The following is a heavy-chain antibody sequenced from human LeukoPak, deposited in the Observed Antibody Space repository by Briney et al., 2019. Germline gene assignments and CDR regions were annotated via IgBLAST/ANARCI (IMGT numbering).Heavy chain of an antibody. D-gene: IGHD3-10*01. V-gene: IGHV3-23*01. Sequence: GGSLRLSCAASGFTFSSYAMSWVRQAPGKGLEWVSAISGSGGSTYHADSVKGRFTISRDNSKNTLYLQMNSLRAEDTAVYYCAKDTLGGFGESLDYWGQGTLVTVSS. CDR2: ISGSGGST. CDR3: AKDTLGGFGESLDY. CDR1: GFTFSSYA. J-gene: IGHJ4*02.